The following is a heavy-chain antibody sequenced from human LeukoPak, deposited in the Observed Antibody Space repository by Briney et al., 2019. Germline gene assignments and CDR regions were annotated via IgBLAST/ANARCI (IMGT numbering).Heavy chain of an antibody. D-gene: IGHD1-26*01. J-gene: IGHJ4*02. Sequence: ASVKVSCKASGYTLTSYYMHWVRQAPGQGLEWMGIINPSGGTTSYAQKFQGRVTMTRDMSTSTDYMELSSLRSEDTAVYYCARAEVGATSAYYFDYWGQGTLVTVSS. CDR2: INPSGGTT. CDR3: ARAEVGATSAYYFDY. CDR1: GYTLTSYY. V-gene: IGHV1-46*01.